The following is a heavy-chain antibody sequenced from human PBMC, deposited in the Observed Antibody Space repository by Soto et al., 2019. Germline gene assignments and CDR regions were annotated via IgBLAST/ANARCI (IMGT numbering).Heavy chain of an antibody. D-gene: IGHD3-16*01. CDR2: IKEDGSEK. V-gene: IGHV3-7*05. CDR3: VRNYD. Sequence: EVQLVESGGDLVQPGGSLRLSCATSGFTFSGNWMSWVRQAPGKGLEWVANIKEDGSEKYYVDSVRGRFTISRDNAKNSWGLQMNSLRAEDSAVYYCVRNYDWGQGTLVSVSP. J-gene: IGHJ4*02. CDR1: GFTFSGNW.